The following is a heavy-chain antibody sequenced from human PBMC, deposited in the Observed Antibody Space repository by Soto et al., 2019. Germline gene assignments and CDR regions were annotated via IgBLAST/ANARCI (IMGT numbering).Heavy chain of an antibody. CDR3: ARVGEGHSGSYYSDY. Sequence: GGSLRLSCAASGFTFSSYWMHWVRQAPGKGLVWVSRINSDGSSTSYADSVKGRFTISRDNAKNTLYLQMNSLRAEDTAVYYCARVGEGHSGSYYSDYWGQGTLVTVSS. CDR1: GFTFSSYW. CDR2: INSDGSST. J-gene: IGHJ4*02. D-gene: IGHD1-26*01. V-gene: IGHV3-74*01.